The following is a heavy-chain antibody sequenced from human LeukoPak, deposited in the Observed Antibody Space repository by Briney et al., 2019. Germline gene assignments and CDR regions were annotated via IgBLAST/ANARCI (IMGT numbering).Heavy chain of an antibody. J-gene: IGHJ5*02. V-gene: IGHV4-39*07. CDR2: IYYSGST. CDR3: ARAAVVVAANEGWFDP. CDR1: GGSISSSSYY. D-gene: IGHD2-15*01. Sequence: SETLSLTCTVSGGSISSSSYYWGWIRQPPGKGLEWIGSIYYSGSTYYNPSLKSRVTISVDTSKNQFSLKLSSVTAADTAVYYCARAAVVVAANEGWFDPWGQGTLVTVSS.